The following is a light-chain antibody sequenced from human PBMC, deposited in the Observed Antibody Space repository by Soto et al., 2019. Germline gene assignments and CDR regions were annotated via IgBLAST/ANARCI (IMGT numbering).Light chain of an antibody. CDR2: GVS. V-gene: IGKV3-20*01. Sequence: IVLTQSPGTLSLSPGEGATLSCRASQPVNSGDLAWYQQKPGQAPRLLMYGVSTRDTGIPDRFSGSGAGTDFTLTISRLEPGDFAVYYCQVYGSSPKTFGQGTKVEFK. CDR3: QVYGSSPKT. CDR1: QPVNSGD. J-gene: IGKJ1*01.